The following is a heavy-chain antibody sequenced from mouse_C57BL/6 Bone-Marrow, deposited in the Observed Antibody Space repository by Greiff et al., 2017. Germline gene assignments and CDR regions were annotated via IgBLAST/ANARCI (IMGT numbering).Heavy chain of an antibody. Sequence: QVQLKESGPGLRSPGSSVKLSCKVFDSEVFPIAYMSWVRQMPGHGFEWIGGILPSIGRTIYGVKFEGKATLDADTLSNTAYLELNSLTSEDSAIYYCAREDYYYCSSYDWYFDVWGTGTTVTVSA. CDR3: AREDYYYCSSYDWYFDV. D-gene: IGHD1-1*01. V-gene: IGHV15-2*01. CDR1: DSEVFPIAY. J-gene: IGHJ1*03. CDR2: ILPSIGRT.